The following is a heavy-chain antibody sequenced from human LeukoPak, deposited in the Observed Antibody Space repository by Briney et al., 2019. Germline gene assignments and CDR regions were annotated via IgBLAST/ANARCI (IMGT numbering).Heavy chain of an antibody. V-gene: IGHV3-23*01. D-gene: IGHD3-22*01. CDR3: ARGQYYYDSSGYYRFDY. CDR1: GFTFSSYA. Sequence: GGSLRLSCAASGFTFSSYAMSWVRQAPGKGLEWVSAISGSGGSTYYADSVKGRFTISRDNSKNTLYLQMNSLRAEDTAVYYCARGQYYYDSSGYYRFDYWGQGTLVTVSS. J-gene: IGHJ4*02. CDR2: ISGSGGST.